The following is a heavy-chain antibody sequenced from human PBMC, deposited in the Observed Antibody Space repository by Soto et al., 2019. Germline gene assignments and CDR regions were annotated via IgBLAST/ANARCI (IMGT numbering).Heavy chain of an antibody. D-gene: IGHD3-22*01. J-gene: IGHJ4*02. CDR2: INPNSGDT. CDR3: ARVRNYYESSGSLDY. CDR1: GFTFTGYF. Sequence: ASVKVSCKASGFTFTGYFIHWVRRAPGQGLEWMGWINPNSGDTNYAQKFQGRVTTTRDTSINTAYMELSRLRSDDTAVYYCARVRNYYESSGSLDYWGQGALVTVSS. V-gene: IGHV1-2*02.